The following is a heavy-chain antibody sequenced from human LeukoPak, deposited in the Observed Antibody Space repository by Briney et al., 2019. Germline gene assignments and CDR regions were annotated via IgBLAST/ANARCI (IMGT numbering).Heavy chain of an antibody. CDR3: AKDVRTKRPPPEGFDY. CDR1: GYTFTSYY. V-gene: IGHV1-46*01. Sequence: ASVKVSCKASGYTFTSYYMYWVRQAPGQGLEWMGIINPNRGSTSYAQKFQGRVTITADKSTSTAYMELSSLRVDDTAVYYCAKDVRTKRPPPEGFDYWGQGTLVTVSS. CDR2: INPNRGST. J-gene: IGHJ4*02. D-gene: IGHD1-14*01.